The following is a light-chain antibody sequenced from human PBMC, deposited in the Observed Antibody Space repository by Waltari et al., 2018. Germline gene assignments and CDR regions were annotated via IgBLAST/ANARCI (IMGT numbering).Light chain of an antibody. CDR3: QQYNNWPLT. CDR2: SAS. CDR1: QSVSSN. J-gene: IGKJ4*01. V-gene: IGKV3-15*01. Sequence: EKVMTQSPATLSVSPGERATLSCRASQSVSSNLAWYQQKPGQAPRLLIYSASTRATGISARFSGSGSGTEFTLTISSLQSEDFAVDYCQQYNNWPLTFGGGNTVEIK.